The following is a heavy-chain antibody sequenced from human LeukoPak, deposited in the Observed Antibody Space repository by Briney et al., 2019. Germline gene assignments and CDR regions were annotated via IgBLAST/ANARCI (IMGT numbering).Heavy chain of an antibody. CDR1: GFTFSDYY. J-gene: IGHJ4*02. V-gene: IGHV3-11*05. CDR3: ARASSPSLAIPGY. D-gene: IGHD2-2*01. CDR2: ISSSGSYT. Sequence: GGSLRLSCAASGFTFSDYYMSWIRQAPGKGLEWVTYISSSGSYTNYADSVKGRFTISRDNAKNSLYPQMNSLRAEDTAVYYCARASSPSLAIPGYWGQGTLVTVSS.